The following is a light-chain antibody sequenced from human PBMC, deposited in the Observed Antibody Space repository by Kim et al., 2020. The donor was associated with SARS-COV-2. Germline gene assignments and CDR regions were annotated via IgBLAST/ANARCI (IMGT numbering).Light chain of an antibody. CDR1: INAIGAYNR. Sequence: LTQPASVSGSLGQSIIISCTGTINAIGAYNRFSWYQQYPTKGPILIIYEGTKRPPGVSNRFSASKSGSWASLTIPGLQAEDEAIYYCCTYAGYTSWLFGGGTKVTVL. CDR3: CTYAGYTSWL. J-gene: IGLJ3*02. CDR2: EGT. V-gene: IGLV2-23*01.